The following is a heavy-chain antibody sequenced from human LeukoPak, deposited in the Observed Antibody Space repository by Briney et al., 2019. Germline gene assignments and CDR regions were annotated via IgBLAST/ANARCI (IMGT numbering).Heavy chain of an antibody. V-gene: IGHV3-30*03. CDR3: ARDQRYCSSSSCAWEPFDY. J-gene: IGHJ4*02. CDR2: ISYEGSKE. D-gene: IGHD2-2*01. Sequence: GGSLRLSCAASGFTFSNYGMQWVRQAPGKGVEWVALISYEGSKEYYAQSVKGRFTISRDNSKNTLYLQMNSLRAEDTAVYYCARDQRYCSSSSCAWEPFDYWGQGTLVTVSS. CDR1: GFTFSNYG.